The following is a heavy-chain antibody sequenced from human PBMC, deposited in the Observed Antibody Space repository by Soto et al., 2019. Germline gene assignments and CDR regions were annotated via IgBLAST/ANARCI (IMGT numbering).Heavy chain of an antibody. D-gene: IGHD6-6*01. V-gene: IGHV4-31*11. CDR3: AREDAARIERWFDA. CDR1: GGSIISASYS. Sequence: PSETLSLTCAVSGGSIISASYSWNWIRQSPGRGLEWIGHIYSSGSTYYNPSLKSRVSISVDTSNNQFSLELTSVTAADTAVYFCAREDAARIERWFDAWGQGILVTVSS. J-gene: IGHJ5*02. CDR2: IYSSGST.